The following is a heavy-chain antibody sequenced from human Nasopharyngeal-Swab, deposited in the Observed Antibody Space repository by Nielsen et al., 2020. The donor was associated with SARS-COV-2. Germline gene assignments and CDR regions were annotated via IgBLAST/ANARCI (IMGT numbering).Heavy chain of an antibody. J-gene: IGHJ6*03. D-gene: IGHD3-9*01. CDR3: ARELRYFDWSYYYYYMDV. V-gene: IGHV3-21*01. CDR1: GFTFSSYS. Sequence: GGSLRLSCAASGFTFSSYSMNWVRQAPGKGLEWVSSISSSSSYIYYADSVKGRFTISRDNAKNSLYLQMNSLRAEDTAVYYCARELRYFDWSYYYYYMDVWGKGTTVTVSS. CDR2: ISSSSSYI.